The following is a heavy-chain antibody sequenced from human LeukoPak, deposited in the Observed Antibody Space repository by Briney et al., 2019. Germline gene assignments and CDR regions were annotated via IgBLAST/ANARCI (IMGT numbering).Heavy chain of an antibody. CDR1: GFTFRSFP. Sequence: GGSLRLSCASSGFTFRSFPMSWLRQALGKGLEWLSAISGRGGRTYHAGSVKGRLTISRDNSKNTLYLPMNSLRAEGTAVYYCAKHWGDGSGWYWGQGTLVTVSS. CDR2: ISGRGGRT. J-gene: IGHJ4*02. CDR3: AKHWGDGSGWY. V-gene: IGHV3-23*01. D-gene: IGHD6-19*01.